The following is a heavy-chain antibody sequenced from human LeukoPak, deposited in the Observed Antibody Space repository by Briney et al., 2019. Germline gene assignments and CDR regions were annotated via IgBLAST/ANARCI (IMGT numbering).Heavy chain of an antibody. D-gene: IGHD3-9*01. CDR2: IYYSGST. V-gene: IGHV4-61*01. CDR3: ARDRYILTGSDYYYYYGMDV. CDR1: GGSFSSGSYY. Sequence: SETLSLTCTVSGGSFSSGSYYWSWIRQPPGKGLEWIGYIYYSGSTNYNPSPKSRVTISVDTSKNQFSLKLSSVTAADTAVYYCARDRYILTGSDYYYYYGMDVWGQGTTVTVSS. J-gene: IGHJ6*02.